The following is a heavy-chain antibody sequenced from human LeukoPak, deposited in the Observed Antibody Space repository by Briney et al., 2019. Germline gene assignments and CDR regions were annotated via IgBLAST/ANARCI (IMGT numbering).Heavy chain of an antibody. CDR3: ARRGTMVRGVPFAFDI. D-gene: IGHD3-10*01. CDR1: GGSFSGYY. J-gene: IGHJ3*02. Sequence: PSGTLSLTCAVYGGSFSGYYWSWIRQPPGKGLEWIGEINHSGSTNYNPSLKSRVTISVDTSKNQFSLKLSSVTAADTAVYYCARRGTMVRGVPFAFDIWGQGTMVTVSS. V-gene: IGHV4-34*01. CDR2: INHSGST.